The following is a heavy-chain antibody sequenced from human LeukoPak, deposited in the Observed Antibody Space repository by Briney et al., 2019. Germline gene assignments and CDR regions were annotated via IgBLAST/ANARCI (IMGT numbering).Heavy chain of an antibody. CDR2: ISDSGDNT. D-gene: IGHD5-18*01. CDR3: ARGIQLWAFPFDY. Sequence: GGSLRLSCAASGFTLSTYAMSWVRQAPGKGLEWVSAISDSGDNTHYADSVKGRFTISRDNAKNSLYLQMNSLRAEDTAVYYCARGIQLWAFPFDYWGQGTLVTVSS. J-gene: IGHJ4*02. CDR1: GFTLSTYA. V-gene: IGHV3-23*01.